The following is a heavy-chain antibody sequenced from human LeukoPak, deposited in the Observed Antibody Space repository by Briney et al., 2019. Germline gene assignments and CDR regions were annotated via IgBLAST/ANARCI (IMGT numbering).Heavy chain of an antibody. CDR1: GGSISSGGYY. D-gene: IGHD1-26*01. V-gene: IGHV4-31*03. CDR2: IYYSGST. J-gene: IGHJ4*02. CDR3: ARGEEDYLDY. Sequence: PSQTLSLTCTVSGGSISSGGYYWSWIRQHPGKGLEWIGYIYYSGSTYYNPSLKSRVTISVDTSKNQSSLKLSSVTAADTAVYYCARGEEDYLDYWGQGTLVTVSS.